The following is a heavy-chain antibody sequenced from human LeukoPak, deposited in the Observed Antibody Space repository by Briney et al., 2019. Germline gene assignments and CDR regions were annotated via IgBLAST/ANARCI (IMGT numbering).Heavy chain of an antibody. Sequence: WASVNVSCKASGYTFTTYDLNWVRQAPGQGLEWMGWMNPNSGNTVYAQKFQGRVTMTRNTSISTAYMALNNLTSEDTAVYYCARRIRGAPTDHWGQGTLVTVSS. J-gene: IGHJ4*02. V-gene: IGHV1-8*01. CDR3: ARRIRGAPTDH. CDR2: MNPNSGNT. D-gene: IGHD3-10*01. CDR1: GYTFTTYD.